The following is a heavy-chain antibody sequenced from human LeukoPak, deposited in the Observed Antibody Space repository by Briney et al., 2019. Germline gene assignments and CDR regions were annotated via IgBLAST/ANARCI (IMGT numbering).Heavy chain of an antibody. CDR1: GFTFSSYW. V-gene: IGHV3-74*01. CDR2: INSDGSST. D-gene: IGHD7-27*01. Sequence: LGGSLRLSCAASGFTFSSYWMHWVRQAPGKGLVWVSRINSDGSSTNYADSVKGRFTISRDNAKNTLYLQVKSLRAEDTAVYYCARGPSGWGSLDSWGQGTLVTVSS. CDR3: ARGPSGWGSLDS. J-gene: IGHJ4*02.